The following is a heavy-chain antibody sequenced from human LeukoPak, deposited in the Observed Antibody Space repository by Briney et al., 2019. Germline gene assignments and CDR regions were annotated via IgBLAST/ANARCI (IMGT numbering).Heavy chain of an antibody. CDR2: ISWNSGSI. CDR3: ARDRAWNYFDY. D-gene: IGHD3-3*01. J-gene: IGHJ4*02. V-gene: IGHV3-9*01. Sequence: GGSLRLSCAASGFTFDDYAMHWVRQAPGKGLEWVSGISWNSGSIGYADSVKGRFTISRDNSKNTLYLQMDSLRAEDTAVYYCARDRAWNYFDYWGQGTLVTVSS. CDR1: GFTFDDYA.